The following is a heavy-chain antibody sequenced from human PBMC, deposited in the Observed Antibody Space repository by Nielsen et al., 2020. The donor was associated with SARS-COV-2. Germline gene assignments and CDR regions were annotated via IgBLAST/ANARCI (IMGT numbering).Heavy chain of an antibody. CDR1: GFSFSDHY. V-gene: IGHV3-15*01. Sequence: GESLKISCVASGFSFSDHYMDWVRQAPGKGLEWVGRIKSKVDGGTTDYAGPVKGRFTISRDDSKNTLYLQMNSLKTEDTAVYYCTTGGITMVRGVMQYWGQGTLVTVSP. CDR3: TTGGITMVRGVMQY. D-gene: IGHD3-10*01. J-gene: IGHJ1*01. CDR2: IKSKVDGGTT.